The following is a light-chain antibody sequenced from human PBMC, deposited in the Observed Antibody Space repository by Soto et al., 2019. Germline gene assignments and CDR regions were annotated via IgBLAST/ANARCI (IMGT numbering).Light chain of an antibody. CDR2: AAS. CDR1: ESISRH. V-gene: IGKV1-39*01. Sequence: DIQMSQPPSSLSASGGDRVTITCRAAESISRHLNWYQQKPGRAPDLLIYAASTLQNGVPSRFTGSGSGTEFTLTIAGLQLEDFATYYCQQDYSTLATFGQGTRLENK. CDR3: QQDYSTLAT. J-gene: IGKJ5*01.